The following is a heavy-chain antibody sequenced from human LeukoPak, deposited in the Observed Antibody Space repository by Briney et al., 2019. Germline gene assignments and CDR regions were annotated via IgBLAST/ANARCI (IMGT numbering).Heavy chain of an antibody. J-gene: IGHJ4*02. CDR2: INPSGGTR. D-gene: IGHD6-13*01. CDR1: GYTFTNYY. V-gene: IGHV1-46*01. Sequence: ASVKVSCKASGYTFTNYYMQWVRHAPGQGLEWMGIINPSGGTRFYVQKFQGRVTMTRDTSTSTVYMELSSLRSEDTAVYYCARAYSGSIAAAGTADYWGQGTLVTVSS. CDR3: ARAYSGSIAAAGTADY.